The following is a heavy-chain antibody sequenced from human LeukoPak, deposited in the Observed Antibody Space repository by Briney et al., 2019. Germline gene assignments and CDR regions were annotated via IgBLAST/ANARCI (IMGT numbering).Heavy chain of an antibody. Sequence: GGTLRVSCAASGFTFSSYGMSWVRQAPGKGLEWVSAISGSGGSTYYADSVKGRFTISRDNSKNTLYLQMNSLRAEDTAVYYCAKYSGYGSGSSYFDYWGQGTLVTVSS. J-gene: IGHJ4*02. CDR1: GFTFSSYG. V-gene: IGHV3-23*01. CDR2: ISGSGGST. D-gene: IGHD3-10*01. CDR3: AKYSGYGSGSSYFDY.